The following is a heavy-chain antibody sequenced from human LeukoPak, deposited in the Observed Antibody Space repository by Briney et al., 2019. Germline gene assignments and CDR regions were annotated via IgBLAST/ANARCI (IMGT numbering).Heavy chain of an antibody. Sequence: GGSLRLSCAASGSTFSSYSMNWVRQAPGKGLEWVSSISSSSSYIYYADSVKGRFTISRDNAKNSLYLQMNSLRAEDTAVYYCARASFGVVYYYYGMDVWGQGTTVTVS. CDR1: GSTFSSYS. CDR2: ISSSSSYI. J-gene: IGHJ6*02. V-gene: IGHV3-21*01. CDR3: ARASFGVVYYYYGMDV. D-gene: IGHD3-3*01.